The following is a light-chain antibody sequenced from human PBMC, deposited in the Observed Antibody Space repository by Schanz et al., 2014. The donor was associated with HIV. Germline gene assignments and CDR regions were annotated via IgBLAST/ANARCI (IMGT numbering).Light chain of an antibody. CDR1: SSNVGSNT. CDR2: ANN. V-gene: IGLV1-44*01. CDR3: GTWDDSLKGWV. J-gene: IGLJ3*02. Sequence: QSVLTQPPSASGTPGQRVTISCSGSSSNVGSNTVNWYQHLPGTAPKLLMYANNQRASGVPDRFSGSGSGTSASLAISGLQSEDEADYYCGTWDDSLKGWVFGGGTKLTVL.